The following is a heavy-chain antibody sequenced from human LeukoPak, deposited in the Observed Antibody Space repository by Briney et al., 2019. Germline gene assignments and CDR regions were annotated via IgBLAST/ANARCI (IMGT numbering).Heavy chain of an antibody. J-gene: IGHJ6*04. V-gene: IGHV3-23*01. CDR2: ISGSGGST. D-gene: IGHD3-10*02. Sequence: GGSLRLSCAASGFTFSRYAMSWVRQAPGKGLEWVSGISGSGGSTYYADSVKGRFSMSRDNAKNSLYLQMNSLRAEDTAVYYCAELGITMIGGVWGKGTTVTISS. CDR3: AELGITMIGGV. CDR1: GFTFSRYA.